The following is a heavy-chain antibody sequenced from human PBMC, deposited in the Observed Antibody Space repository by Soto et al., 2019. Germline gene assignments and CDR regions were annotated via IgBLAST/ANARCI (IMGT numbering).Heavy chain of an antibody. Sequence: QVQLQQWGAGPLRPLETLSLTCGVPGGSFSGYYWAWIRQSPGKGLEWIGEINDRGSINYNPSLKSRVSISVDTSKNHYSLDLRSVTAADTAVYHCARESHDILTGPPWVWYFDLWGRGTLVTVSS. J-gene: IGHJ2*01. D-gene: IGHD3-9*01. V-gene: IGHV4-34*01. CDR3: ARESHDILTGPPWVWYFDL. CDR1: GGSFSGYY. CDR2: INDRGSI.